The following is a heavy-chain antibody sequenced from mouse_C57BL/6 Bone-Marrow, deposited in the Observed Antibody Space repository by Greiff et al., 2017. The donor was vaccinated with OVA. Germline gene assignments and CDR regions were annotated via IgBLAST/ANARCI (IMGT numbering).Heavy chain of an antibody. CDR1: GYAFSSYW. J-gene: IGHJ3*01. CDR3: ARSGTIAY. Sequence: VKLQESGAELVKPGASVKISCKASGYAFSSYWMNWVKQRPGKGLEWIGQIYPGDGDTNYNGKFKGKATLTADKSSSTAYMQLSSLTSEDSAVYFCARSGTIAYWGQGTLVTVSA. V-gene: IGHV1-80*01. CDR2: IYPGDGDT. D-gene: IGHD3-3*01.